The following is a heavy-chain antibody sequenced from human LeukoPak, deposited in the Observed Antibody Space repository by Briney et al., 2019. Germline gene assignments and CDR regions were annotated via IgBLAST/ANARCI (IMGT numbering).Heavy chain of an antibody. J-gene: IGHJ5*02. D-gene: IGHD3-16*02. CDR3: ARERRLSRNWFDP. CDR1: GGSFSGYY. CDR2: INHSGST. Sequence: SETLSLTCAVYGGSFSGYYWSWIRQPPGKGLEWIGEINHSGSTNYNPSLKSRVTISVDTSKNQFSLKLSSATAADTAVYYCARERRLSRNWFDPWGQGTLVTVSS. V-gene: IGHV4-34*01.